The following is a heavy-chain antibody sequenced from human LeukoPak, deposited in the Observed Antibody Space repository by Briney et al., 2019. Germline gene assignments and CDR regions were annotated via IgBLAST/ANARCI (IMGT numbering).Heavy chain of an antibody. V-gene: IGHV3-21*01. CDR1: GFTFSSYS. Sequence: GGSLRLSCAASGFTFSSYSMNWVRQAPGKGLEWVSSNSSSSSYIYYADSVKGRFTISRDNAKNSLYLQMNSLRAEDTAVYYCARARSGYPPTDAFDIWGQGTMVTVSS. J-gene: IGHJ3*02. CDR3: ARARSGYPPTDAFDI. D-gene: IGHD5-12*01. CDR2: NSSSSSYI.